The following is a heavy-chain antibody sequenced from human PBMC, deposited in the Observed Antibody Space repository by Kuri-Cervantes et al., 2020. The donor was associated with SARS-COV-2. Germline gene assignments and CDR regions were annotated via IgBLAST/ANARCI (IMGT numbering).Heavy chain of an antibody. CDR1: GFTFSSYA. CDR2: IRYDGSNK. J-gene: IGHJ6*02. V-gene: IGHV3-30*02. Sequence: GESLKISCAASGFTFSSYAMSWVRQAPGKGLEWVAFIRYDGSNKYYADSVKGRFTISRDNSKNTLYLQMNSLRAEDTAVYYCAKDGGSIPHYGMDVWGQGTTVTVSS. D-gene: IGHD2-15*01. CDR3: AKDGGSIPHYGMDV.